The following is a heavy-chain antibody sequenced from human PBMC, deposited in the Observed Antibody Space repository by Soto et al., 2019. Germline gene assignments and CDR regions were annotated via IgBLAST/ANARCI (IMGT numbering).Heavy chain of an antibody. CDR1: GFTFSSYA. J-gene: IGHJ2*01. V-gene: IGHV3-23*01. CDR3: AKAGRDRPQLVLWYFDL. Sequence: EVQLLESGGGLVQPGGSLRLSCAASGFTFSSYAMSWVRQAPGKGLEWVSAISGSGGSTYYADSVKGRFTISRDNSKNTLYLQMNSLRAEDTAVYYCAKAGRDRPQLVLWYFDLWGRGTLVTVSS. CDR2: ISGSGGST. D-gene: IGHD6-13*01.